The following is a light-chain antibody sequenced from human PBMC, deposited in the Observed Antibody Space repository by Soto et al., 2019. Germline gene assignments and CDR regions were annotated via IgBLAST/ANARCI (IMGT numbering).Light chain of an antibody. CDR2: DAS. V-gene: IGKV3-11*01. CDR1: QSVRSY. Sequence: EIVSTQSPATLSLSPGEKATPSCRASQSVRSYLGWYQQKPGQAPRLLIYDASNRATGIPARFSGSGSGTDFTLTISSLEPEDFAVYYCQQRSNWPLTFGGGTKVEIK. CDR3: QQRSNWPLT. J-gene: IGKJ4*01.